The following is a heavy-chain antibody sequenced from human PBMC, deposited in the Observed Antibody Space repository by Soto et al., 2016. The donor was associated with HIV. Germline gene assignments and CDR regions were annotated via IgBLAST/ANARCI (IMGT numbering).Heavy chain of an antibody. CDR2: IIPIFGTA. J-gene: IGHJ4*02. V-gene: IGHV1-69*12. CDR3: ARDRLNFGSGSYPN. CDR1: GGTFSSYA. Sequence: QVQLVQSGAEVKKPGSSVRVSCKASGGTFSSYAISWVRQAPGQGLEWMGGIIPIFGTANYAQKFQGRVTITADESTSTAYMELRSLRSDDTAVYFCARDRLNFGSGSYPNWGQGTLVTVSS. D-gene: IGHD3-10*01.